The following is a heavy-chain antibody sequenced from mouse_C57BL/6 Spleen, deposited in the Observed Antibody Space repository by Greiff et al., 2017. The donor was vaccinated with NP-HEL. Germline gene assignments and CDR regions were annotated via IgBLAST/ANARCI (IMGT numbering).Heavy chain of an antibody. CDR2: IYPGSGST. Sequence: QVQLQQPGAELVKPGASVKMSCKASGYTFTSYWITWVKQRPGQGLEWIGDIYPGSGSTNYNEKFKSKATLTVDTSSSTAYMQLSSLTSEDSAVYYCARGQDYYGSSPFAYWGQGTLVTVSA. CDR3: ARGQDYYGSSPFAY. CDR1: GYTFTSYW. J-gene: IGHJ3*01. V-gene: IGHV1-55*01. D-gene: IGHD1-1*01.